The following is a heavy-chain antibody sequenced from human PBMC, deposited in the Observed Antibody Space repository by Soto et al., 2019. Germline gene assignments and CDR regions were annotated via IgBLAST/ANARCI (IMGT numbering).Heavy chain of an antibody. V-gene: IGHV1-18*01. Sequence: QVQLVQSGPEVKKPGASVRVSCKASGYSLRNYAFAWVRQAPGQGLEWMAWLSGYNGDTQYAPKFQGRVSLTTDTTTSTAYMDLRTWRSNATPVYYCARVDSPSATRGWVDAWGQGNLVTVS. CDR3: ARVDSPSATRGWVDA. J-gene: IGHJ5*02. D-gene: IGHD2-15*01. CDR2: LSGYNGDT. CDR1: GYSLRNYA.